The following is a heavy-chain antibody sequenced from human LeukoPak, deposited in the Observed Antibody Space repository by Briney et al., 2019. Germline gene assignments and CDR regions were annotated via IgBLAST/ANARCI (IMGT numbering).Heavy chain of an antibody. V-gene: IGHV3-23*01. CDR2: ISGYYGST. D-gene: IGHD1-26*01. CDR1: GFTFTGYA. CDR3: AKDILLAKGGHMDV. Sequence: GGSLRLSCAASGFTFTGYAMSWVRQVPGKGLEWVSTISGYYGSTNYADSVRGRFTISRDNSNNTLYLQMTSLRAEDTAIYYCAKDILLAKGGHMDVWGKGTTVTVSS. J-gene: IGHJ6*03.